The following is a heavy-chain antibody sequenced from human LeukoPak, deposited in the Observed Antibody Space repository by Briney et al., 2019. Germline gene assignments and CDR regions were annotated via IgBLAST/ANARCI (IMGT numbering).Heavy chain of an antibody. D-gene: IGHD1-14*01. CDR1: GFTFSSYG. J-gene: IGHJ4*02. V-gene: IGHV3-33*01. CDR2: IWYDGSNK. Sequence: GRSLRLSCAASGFTFSSYGMHWVRQAPGKGLEWVAVIWYDGSNKYYADSVKGRFTISRDNSKNTLYLQMNSLRAEDTAVYYCARDPQYNLYYFGYWGQGTLVTVSS. CDR3: ARDPQYNLYYFGY.